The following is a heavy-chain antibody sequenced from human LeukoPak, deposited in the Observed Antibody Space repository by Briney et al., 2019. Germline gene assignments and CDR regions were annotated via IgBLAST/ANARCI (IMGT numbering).Heavy chain of an antibody. CDR3: AALGYSSGWYPTDY. CDR2: IYYSGST. V-gene: IGHV4-59*08. Sequence: SETLSLTCTVSGGSISSYYWSWIRQPPGKGLEWIGYIYYSGSTNYNPSPKSRVTISVDTSKNQFSLKLSSVAAADTAVYYCAALGYSSGWYPTDYWGQGTLVTVSS. J-gene: IGHJ4*02. D-gene: IGHD6-19*01. CDR1: GGSISSYY.